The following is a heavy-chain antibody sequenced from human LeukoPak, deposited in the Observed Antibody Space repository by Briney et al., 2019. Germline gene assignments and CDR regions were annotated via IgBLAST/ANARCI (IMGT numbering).Heavy chain of an antibody. Sequence: PGGSLRLSCAASGFPFSSYAMSWVRQAPGKGLEWVSAISGSGGSTYYADSVKGRFTISRDNSKNTLYLQMNSLRAQDTAVYYCAKAGYCSSTSCHQDAFDIWGQGTMVTVSS. V-gene: IGHV3-23*01. D-gene: IGHD2-2*01. J-gene: IGHJ3*02. CDR1: GFPFSSYA. CDR2: ISGSGGST. CDR3: AKAGYCSSTSCHQDAFDI.